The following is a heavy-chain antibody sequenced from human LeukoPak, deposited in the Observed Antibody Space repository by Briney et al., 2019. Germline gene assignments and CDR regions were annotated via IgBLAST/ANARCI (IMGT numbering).Heavy chain of an antibody. D-gene: IGHD3-22*01. CDR2: IWYGGSNK. J-gene: IGHJ4*02. CDR1: GFTFSTYA. Sequence: GGSLRLSCAASGFTFSTYAMHWVRQAPGEGLEWVAVIWYGGSNKYYADSVKGRFTISRDNSKNTLYLQMNSLRAEDTAVYYCAKDQAAHYYDSSGAIDYWGQGTLVTVSS. CDR3: AKDQAAHYYDSSGAIDY. V-gene: IGHV3-30*02.